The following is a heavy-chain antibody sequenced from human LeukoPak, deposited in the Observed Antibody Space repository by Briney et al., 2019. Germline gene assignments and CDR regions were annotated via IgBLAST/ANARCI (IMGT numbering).Heavy chain of an antibody. CDR2: IYYSGST. V-gene: IGHV4-59*01. D-gene: IGHD3-22*01. CDR1: GGSISSYY. J-gene: IGHJ4*02. CDR3: AREPYDSSGYYSGYYFDY. Sequence: SETLSLTCTVSGGSISSYYWSWIRQPPGKGLEWIGYIYYSGSTNYNPSLKSRVAISVDTSKNQFSLKLSSVTAADTAVYYCAREPYDSSGYYSGYYFDYWGQGTLVTVSS.